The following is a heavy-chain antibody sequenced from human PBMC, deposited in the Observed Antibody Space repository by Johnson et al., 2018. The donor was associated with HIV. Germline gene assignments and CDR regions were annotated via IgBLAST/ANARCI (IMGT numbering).Heavy chain of an antibody. V-gene: IGHV3-15*01. CDR2: IKSKTDGGTT. D-gene: IGHD5-18*01. J-gene: IGHJ3*02. Sequence: MQLVESGGGLVKREGSLRLSCAPSGFIFSNAWMSWVRQAPGKGLEWVGRIKSKTDGGTTDYAAPVKGRFTISRDDSKHTLYLQMNSLKIEDTAVYYCTTGSRIQFWFKSAIDSWGQGTMVTVSS. CDR3: TTGSRIQFWFKSAIDS. CDR1: GFIFSNAW.